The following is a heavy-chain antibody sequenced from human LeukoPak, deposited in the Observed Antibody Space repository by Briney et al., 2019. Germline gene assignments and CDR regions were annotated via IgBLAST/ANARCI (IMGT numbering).Heavy chain of an antibody. CDR1: GGSIINYY. CDR2: IYTTGNT. CDR3: ARGPGSYSKEAFDM. Sequence: PPETLSLTCTVSGGSIINYYWTWIRQPAGKGLEWIGRIYTTGNTNYNPSLNSRVTISVDTSKNQFSLKLSSVTAADTAVYYCARGPGSYSKEAFDMWGQGTMVTVSS. J-gene: IGHJ3*02. D-gene: IGHD3-10*01. V-gene: IGHV4-4*07.